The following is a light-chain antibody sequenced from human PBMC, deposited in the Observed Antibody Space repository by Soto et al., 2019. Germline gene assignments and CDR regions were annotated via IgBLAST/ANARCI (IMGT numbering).Light chain of an antibody. CDR3: QQYNSYSIT. CDR2: DAS. Sequence: DIQMTQSPSTLSASVGDRVTITCRASQSISSWLAWYQQKPGKAPKLLIYDASSLESGVPSRFSGSGSGTEFTPTISSLQPDDFATYYCQQYNSYSITFGRGTRLEIK. V-gene: IGKV1-5*01. J-gene: IGKJ5*01. CDR1: QSISSW.